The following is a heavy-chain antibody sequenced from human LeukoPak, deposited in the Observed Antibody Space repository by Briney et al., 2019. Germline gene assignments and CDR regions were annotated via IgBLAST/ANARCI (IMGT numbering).Heavy chain of an antibody. CDR1: GGTFSSYA. CDR3: AREGVDFWSGPADY. V-gene: IGHV1-69*13. J-gene: IGHJ4*02. D-gene: IGHD3-3*01. CDR2: IMPIFGTA. Sequence: SVKVSCKASGGTFSSYAISWVRQAPGQRLEWMGGIMPIFGTANYAQKFQGRVTITADESTSTAYVELSSLRSEDTAVYYCAREGVDFWSGPADYWGQGTLVTLSS.